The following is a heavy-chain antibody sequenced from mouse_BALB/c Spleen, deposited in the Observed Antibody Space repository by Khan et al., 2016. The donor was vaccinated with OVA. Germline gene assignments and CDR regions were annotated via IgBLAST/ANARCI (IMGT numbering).Heavy chain of an antibody. V-gene: IGHV1-9*01. J-gene: IGHJ2*01. CDR3: ARVNYGSRDYFDY. Sequence: VQLQQSGAELMKPGASVKISCKATGYTFSGYWLEWVKQRPGHGLEWIGEILPGSGSRNYNEKFKGKATFTADTSSNTTYMQLSSLTSEDSAVYYCARVNYGSRDYFDYWGQGTTLTVSS. D-gene: IGHD1-1*01. CDR1: GYTFSGYW. CDR2: ILPGSGSR.